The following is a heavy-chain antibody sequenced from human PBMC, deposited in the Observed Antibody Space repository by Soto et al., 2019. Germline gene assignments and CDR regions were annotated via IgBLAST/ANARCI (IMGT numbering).Heavy chain of an antibody. V-gene: IGHV3-30*18. CDR1: GFIFSDYG. J-gene: IGHJ4*02. CDR3: AKDFPQKYDTPNYYSAGFDY. D-gene: IGHD3-22*01. Sequence: QVQLVESGGGVVQPGRSLRLSCAASGFIFSDYGMHWVRQAPGKGLEWVALISYDGSNKYYADSVKGRFTISRDSSKNTLYLQMNSLSAEDTAVYFCAKDFPQKYDTPNYYSAGFDYWGQGILVTVSS. CDR2: ISYDGSNK.